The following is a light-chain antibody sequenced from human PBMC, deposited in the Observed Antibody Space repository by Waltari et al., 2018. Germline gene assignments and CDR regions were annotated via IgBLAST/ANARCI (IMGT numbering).Light chain of an antibody. Sequence: QSALTQPAAVSGSPGQSVTISCTGASSDIGRYDIVSWYQQHPGNAPKLVISDVSKRPSGVSVRFSVSKSGDTASLRISGLQFEDEADYYCCSYAGNYVWVFGGGTRLTVL. V-gene: IGLV2-23*02. CDR3: CSYAGNYVWV. CDR2: DVS. J-gene: IGLJ3*02. CDR1: SSDIGRYDI.